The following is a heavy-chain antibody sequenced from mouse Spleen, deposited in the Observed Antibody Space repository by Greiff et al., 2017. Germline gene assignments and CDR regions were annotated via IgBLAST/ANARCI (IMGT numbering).Heavy chain of an antibody. D-gene: IGHD2-2*01. J-gene: IGHJ3*01. CDR3: ARHDYYGSPY. V-gene: IGHV5-12*02. Sequence: GQVVESGGGLVQPGGSLKLSCATSGFTFSDYYMYWVRQTPEKRLEWVAYISNGGGSTYYPDTVKGRFTISRDNAKNTLYLQMSRLKSEDTAMYYCARHDYYGSPYWGQGTLVTVSA. CDR1: GFTFSDYY. CDR2: ISNGGGST.